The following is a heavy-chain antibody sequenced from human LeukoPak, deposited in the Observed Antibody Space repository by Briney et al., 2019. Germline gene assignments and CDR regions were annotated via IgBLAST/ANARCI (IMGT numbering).Heavy chain of an antibody. V-gene: IGHV1-18*01. CDR1: GFPFNTHA. CDR2: ISGYNGDT. D-gene: IGHD6-6*01. J-gene: IGHJ4*02. Sequence: ASVKVSCRAWGFPFNTHAVAWVRQAPGQGLEWMGWISGYNGDTKYARKFQGRVVMTKDTSVTTAYMELSSLTSDDTAVYYCARDLGVVSIAARTQGRDYWGQGTLVTVSS. CDR3: ARDLGVVSIAARTQGRDY.